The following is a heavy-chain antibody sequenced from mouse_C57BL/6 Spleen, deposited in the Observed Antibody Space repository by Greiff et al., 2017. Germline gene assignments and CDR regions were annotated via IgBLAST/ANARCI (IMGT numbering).Heavy chain of an antibody. CDR3: AITLIITTVVAGGY. CDR2: IHPSDSDT. D-gene: IGHD1-1*01. V-gene: IGHV1-74*01. Sequence: VQLQQPGAELVKPGASVKVSCKASGYTFTSYWMHWVKQRPGQGLEWIGRIHPSDSDTNYNQKFKGKATLTVDKSSSTAYIQLSSLTSEDSAVYYYAITLIITTVVAGGYWGQGATRTVSS. J-gene: IGHJ2*01. CDR1: GYTFTSYW.